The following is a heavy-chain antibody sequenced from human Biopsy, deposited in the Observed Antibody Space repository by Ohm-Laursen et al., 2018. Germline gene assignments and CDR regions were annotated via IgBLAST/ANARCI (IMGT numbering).Heavy chain of an antibody. J-gene: IGHJ6*02. Sequence: ASVKVSCNASGYSFTKYYINWVRQPPGQGLEWMGFINPTGGTTSYAEKFQGRVTLTRDTSTGTVYLELNSLIYEDTALYYCARDETGSSVFGPYYYGMDVWGQGTTVTVSS. CDR2: INPTGGTT. V-gene: IGHV1-46*01. CDR3: ARDETGSSVFGPYYYGMDV. CDR1: GYSFTKYY. D-gene: IGHD3-9*01.